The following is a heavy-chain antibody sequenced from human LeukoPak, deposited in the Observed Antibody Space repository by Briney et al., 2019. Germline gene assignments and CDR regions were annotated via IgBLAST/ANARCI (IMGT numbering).Heavy chain of an antibody. V-gene: IGHV4-34*01. CDR3: ARGRREGYCSSTSCFAAVADY. CDR1: GGSFSGYY. CDR2: INHSGST. J-gene: IGHJ4*02. D-gene: IGHD2-2*01. Sequence: SETLSLTCAVYGGSFSGYYWSWIRQPPGKGLERIGEINHSGSTNYNPSLKSRVTISVDTSKNQFSLKLSSVTAADTAVYYCARGRREGYCSSTSCFAAVADYWGQGTLVTVSS.